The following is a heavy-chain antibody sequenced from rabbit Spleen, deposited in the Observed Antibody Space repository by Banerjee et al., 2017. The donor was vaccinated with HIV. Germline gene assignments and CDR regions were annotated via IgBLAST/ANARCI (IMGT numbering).Heavy chain of an antibody. CDR2: IYAGSATT. Sequence: QEQLTETGGGLVQPGGSLTLSCKASGIDFTNYYITWVRQAPGKGLEWIACIYAGSATTYYATWVNGRFTISKTSSTTMTLQMTSLTAADTATYFCARDAGSYDYIDVYFNLWGPGTLVTVS. J-gene: IGHJ4*01. CDR1: GIDFTNYY. CDR3: ARDAGSYDYIDVYFNL. D-gene: IGHD8-1*01. V-gene: IGHV1S45*01.